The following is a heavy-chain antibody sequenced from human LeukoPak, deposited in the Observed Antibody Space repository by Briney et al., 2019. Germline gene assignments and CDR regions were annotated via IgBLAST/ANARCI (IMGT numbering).Heavy chain of an antibody. CDR3: ARAPYCDSSGYYYWLDI. D-gene: IGHD3-22*01. CDR1: GGSISSYY. V-gene: IGHV4-59*01. J-gene: IGHJ3*02. CDR2: IYCSGST. Sequence: PSETLSLTCTASGGSISSYYWSWIRQPPGKGLEWIGYIYCSGSTNYNPSLNSRVTMSVDSSKNQFSLRLSSVTPADTAVYYGARAPYCDSSGYYYWLDIWGQGTMVTVSS.